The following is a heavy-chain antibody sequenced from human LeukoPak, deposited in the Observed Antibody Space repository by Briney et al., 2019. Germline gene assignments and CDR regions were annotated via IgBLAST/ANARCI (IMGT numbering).Heavy chain of an antibody. Sequence: LETLSLTCTVSGGSISSYYWSWIRQPPGKGLEWIGYIYYSGSTNYNPSLKSRVTTSVDTSKNQFSLKLSSVTAADTAVYYCARARTGFWSGYSYYFDYWGQGTLVTVSS. CDR1: GGSISSYY. CDR3: ARARTGFWSGYSYYFDY. CDR2: IYYSGST. J-gene: IGHJ4*02. V-gene: IGHV4-59*01. D-gene: IGHD3-3*01.